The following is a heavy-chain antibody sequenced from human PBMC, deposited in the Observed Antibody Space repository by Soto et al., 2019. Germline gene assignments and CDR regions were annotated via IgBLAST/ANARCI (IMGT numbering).Heavy chain of an antibody. CDR3: AGEGMATTHVGKGYYEY. CDR2: IYYSGST. D-gene: IGHD5-12*01. V-gene: IGHV4-61*01. Sequence: SETRSLTCTVSGGSVSSGSYYWSWIRQPPGKGLEWIGYIYYSGSTKYNPSLKSRVTISVGTSENKFSLKLSSVTAADTAVYYCAGEGMATTHVGKGYYEYWGEGTRDTDSS. J-gene: IGHJ4*03. CDR1: GGSVSSGSYY.